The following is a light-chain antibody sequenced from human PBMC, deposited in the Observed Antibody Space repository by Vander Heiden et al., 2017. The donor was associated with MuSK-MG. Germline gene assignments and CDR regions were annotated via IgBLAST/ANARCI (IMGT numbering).Light chain of an antibody. Sequence: IVLTQSPATLSLSPGERATLSCRASQSVSSFLAWYQQKPGQAPRLLIYDASKRATGVPARFSGSGSGTDFILTISSLEPEDFAVYYCQQRTKWLTFGGGTKVXIK. J-gene: IGKJ4*01. CDR1: QSVSSF. CDR3: QQRTKWLT. CDR2: DAS. V-gene: IGKV3-11*01.